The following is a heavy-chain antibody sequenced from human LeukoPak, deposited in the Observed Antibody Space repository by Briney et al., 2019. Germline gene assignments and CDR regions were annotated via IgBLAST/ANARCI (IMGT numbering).Heavy chain of an antibody. CDR3: ASVDFWSGYHFDY. D-gene: IGHD3-3*01. Sequence: GGSLRLSCAASGFTFSGYGMHWVRQAPGKGLEWVAVIWYDGSNKYYADSVKGRFTISRDNSKNTLYLQMNSLRAEDTAVYYCASVDFWSGYHFDYWGQGTLVTVSS. CDR2: IWYDGSNK. J-gene: IGHJ4*02. CDR1: GFTFSGYG. V-gene: IGHV3-33*01.